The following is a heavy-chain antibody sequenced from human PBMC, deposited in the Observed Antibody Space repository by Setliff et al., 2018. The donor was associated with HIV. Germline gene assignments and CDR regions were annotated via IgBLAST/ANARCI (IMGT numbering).Heavy chain of an antibody. CDR3: ARELAYGGYDYFDY. CDR1: GGSISSHY. CDR2: IYYSGST. D-gene: IGHD5-12*01. J-gene: IGHJ4*01. Sequence: SETLSLTCTVSGGSISSHYWSWIRQPPGKGLAWIGYIYYSGSTNYNPSLNSRVTISVDTPKNQLSLKLNSVIAADTAVYYCARELAYGGYDYFDYWGQGILVTSPQ. V-gene: IGHV4-59*11.